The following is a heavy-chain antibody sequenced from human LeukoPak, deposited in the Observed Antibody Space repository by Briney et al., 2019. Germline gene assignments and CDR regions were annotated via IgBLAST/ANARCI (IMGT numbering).Heavy chain of an antibody. J-gene: IGHJ4*02. CDR3: ALAAGDY. CDR2: IDPSDSYT. D-gene: IGHD6-13*01. Sequence: GESLKISYQGSGXIFTSYWISWVRQMPGKGLEWMGRIDPSDSYTNYSPSFQGHVTISADKSISTAYLQWSSLKASDTAMYYCALAAGDYWGQGTLVTVSS. V-gene: IGHV5-10-1*01. CDR1: GXIFTSYW.